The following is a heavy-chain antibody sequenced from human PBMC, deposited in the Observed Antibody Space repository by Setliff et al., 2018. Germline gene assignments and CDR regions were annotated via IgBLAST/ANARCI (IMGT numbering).Heavy chain of an antibody. V-gene: IGHV1-69*13. CDR1: GGTFSSYA. CDR2: IIPIFGTA. D-gene: IGHD2-21*01. J-gene: IGHJ5*02. Sequence: SVKVSCKASGGTFSSYAISWVRQAPGQGLEWMGGIIPIFGTANYAQKFQGRVTITADESTSTAYMDLSSLRSEDSAVYYCARDRGGTAIANWFDRWGQGTLVTVSS. CDR3: ARDRGGTAIANWFDR.